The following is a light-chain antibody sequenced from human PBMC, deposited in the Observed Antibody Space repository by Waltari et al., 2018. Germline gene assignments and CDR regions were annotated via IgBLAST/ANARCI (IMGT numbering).Light chain of an antibody. V-gene: IGKV1-5*03. CDR1: QSISNW. CDR3: QQYNSYSLLT. J-gene: IGKJ4*01. Sequence: DIQMTQSPSTLSASVGDRVTITCRASQSISNWLAWYQQKPGKAPKLLIYKASTLESGVPSRFSGSGSGTEFTLTISSLQPDDFATYYCQQYNSYSLLTFGG. CDR2: KAS.